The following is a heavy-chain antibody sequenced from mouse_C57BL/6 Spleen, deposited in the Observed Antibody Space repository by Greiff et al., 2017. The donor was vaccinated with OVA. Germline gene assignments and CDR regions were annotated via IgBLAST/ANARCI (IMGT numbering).Heavy chain of an antibody. CDR1: GFTIKDYY. CDR2: IDPEDGET. V-gene: IGHV14-2*01. Sequence: EVQLKQSGAELVKPGASVKLSCTASGFTIKDYYMHWVKQRTEQGLEWIGRIDPEDGETKYAPKFQGKATISADTSSNTAYLHLSSLNSEDTAFYYGASSYEYDAADFGYRGQGTTLTVAS. D-gene: IGHD2-4*01. CDR3: ASSYEYDAADFGY. J-gene: IGHJ2*01.